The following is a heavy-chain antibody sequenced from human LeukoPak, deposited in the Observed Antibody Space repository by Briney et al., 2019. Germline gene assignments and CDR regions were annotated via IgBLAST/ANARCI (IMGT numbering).Heavy chain of an antibody. CDR1: GYTFTGYY. D-gene: IGHD6-19*01. V-gene: IGHV1-2*02. J-gene: IGHJ4*02. CDR3: ARQDSSGWYGGVGLDY. CDR2: INPNSGGT. Sequence: ASVTVSCKASGYTFTGYYMHWVRQAPGQGLEWMGWINPNSGGTNYAQKFQGRVTMTRDTSISTAYMELSRLRPDDTAVYYCARQDSSGWYGGVGLDYWGQGTLVTVSS.